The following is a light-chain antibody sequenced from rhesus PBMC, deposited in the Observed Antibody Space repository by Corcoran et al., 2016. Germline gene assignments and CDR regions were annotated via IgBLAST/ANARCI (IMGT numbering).Light chain of an antibody. CDR3: QQYSSIFA. Sequence: DIQMTQSPSSLSASVGDTVTITCRASQGISSWLAWYQQKPGKAPKLLIYKASSLQIGVPSRFSGSGSGTDFTLTISSLQSEAFATYFCQQYSSIFAFGPGTKLDIK. CDR1: QGISSW. CDR2: KAS. J-gene: IGKJ3*01. V-gene: IGKV1-22*01.